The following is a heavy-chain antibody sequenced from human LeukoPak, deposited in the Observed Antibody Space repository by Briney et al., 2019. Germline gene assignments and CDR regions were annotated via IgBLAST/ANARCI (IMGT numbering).Heavy chain of an antibody. CDR1: GYTFTGYY. J-gene: IGHJ4*02. V-gene: IGHV1-2*02. CDR2: INPNSGGT. CDR3: ARDFGGGTYAGDY. Sequence: ASVKVSCKASGYTFTGYYIHWVRQAPGQGLEWMGWINPNSGGTNHAQKFQDRVTMTRDTSISTAYMELSRLRSDDTAVYCCARDFGGGTYAGDYWGQGTLVTVSS. D-gene: IGHD1-26*01.